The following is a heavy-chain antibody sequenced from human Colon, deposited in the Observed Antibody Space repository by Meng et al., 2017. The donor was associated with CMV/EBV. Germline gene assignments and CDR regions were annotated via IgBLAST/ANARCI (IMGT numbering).Heavy chain of an antibody. D-gene: IGHD1-26*01. J-gene: IGHJ4*02. V-gene: IGHV3-7*01. CDR3: AGESGDFHGRPFDS. CDR2: IKQDGSEK. CDR1: GFTFSSYW. Sequence: GESLKISCAASGFTFSSYWMSWVRQAPGKGLEWVANIKQDGSEKYYVDSVKGRFTVSRDNAKNSLYLQMNSLRAEDTAVYYCAGESGDFHGRPFDSWGQGRLVTVSS.